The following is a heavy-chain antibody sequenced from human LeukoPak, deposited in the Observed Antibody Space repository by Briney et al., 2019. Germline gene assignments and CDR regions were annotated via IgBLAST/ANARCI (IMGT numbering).Heavy chain of an antibody. CDR1: GYTFASYG. CDR3: ARPVNTYFDY. CDR2: VGADNGHI. Sequence: ASVKVSCKASGYTFASYGISWVRQAPGQGLEWMGWVGADNGHIDHARKVQGRVTMTTDTSTSTAYMELRSLRSDDTAVYYCARPVNTYFDYWGQGTLVTVSS. J-gene: IGHJ4*02. D-gene: IGHD5-18*01. V-gene: IGHV1-18*01.